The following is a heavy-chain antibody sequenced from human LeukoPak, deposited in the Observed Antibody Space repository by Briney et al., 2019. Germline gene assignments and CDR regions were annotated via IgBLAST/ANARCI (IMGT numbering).Heavy chain of an antibody. D-gene: IGHD6-19*01. J-gene: IGHJ5*02. CDR3: ASGVGAGPSYNWFDP. CDR2: IYYSGST. CDR1: GGSISSGGYY. Sequence: PSETLSLTCTVSGGSISSGGYYWSWIRQHPGKGLEWIGYIYYSGSTYYNPSLKSRVTMSVDTSKNQFSLKLSSVTAADTAVYYCASGVGAGPSYNWFDPWGQGTLVTVSS. V-gene: IGHV4-31*03.